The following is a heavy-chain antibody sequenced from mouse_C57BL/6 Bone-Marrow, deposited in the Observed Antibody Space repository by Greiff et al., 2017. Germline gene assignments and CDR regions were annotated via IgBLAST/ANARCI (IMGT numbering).Heavy chain of an antibody. CDR2: IYPKSGNT. CDR1: GYTFTSYG. Sequence: VQLQQSGAELARPGASVKLSCKASGYTFTSYGISWVQQRTGQGLEWIGEIYPKSGNTYYYEKFKGKATLTADKASSTAYMGLRSLTSEDFAVYFCARGAYYGSSRDYWGQGTTLTVSS. J-gene: IGHJ2*01. D-gene: IGHD1-1*01. CDR3: ARGAYYGSSRDY. V-gene: IGHV1-81*01.